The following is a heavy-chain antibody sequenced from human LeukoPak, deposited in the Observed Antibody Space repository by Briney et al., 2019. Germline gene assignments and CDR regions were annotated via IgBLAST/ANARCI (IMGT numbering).Heavy chain of an antibody. J-gene: IGHJ3*02. CDR2: INHSGST. CDR1: GGSFSGYY. CDR3: ASRRDYYDAFDI. D-gene: IGHD3-10*01. Sequence: SSETLSLTCAVYGGSFSGYYWSWIRQPPGKGLEWIGEINHSGSTNYNPSLKSRVTISVDTSKNQFSLKLSSVTAADTAVYYCASRRDYYDAFDIWGQGTMVTVSS. V-gene: IGHV4-34*01.